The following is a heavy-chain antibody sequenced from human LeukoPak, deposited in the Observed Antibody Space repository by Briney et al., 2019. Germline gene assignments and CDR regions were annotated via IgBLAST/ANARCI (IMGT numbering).Heavy chain of an antibody. CDR3: ARIAAAGLFFGY. D-gene: IGHD6-13*01. J-gene: IGHJ4*02. Sequence: KPSETLSLTCTVSGGSISSSSYYWGWIRQPPGKGLEWIGSIYYSGSTYYNPSLKSRVTISVDTSKNQFSLKLSSVTAADTAVYYCARIAAAGLFFGYWGQGTLVTVSS. CDR1: GGSISSSSYY. V-gene: IGHV4-39*01. CDR2: IYYSGST.